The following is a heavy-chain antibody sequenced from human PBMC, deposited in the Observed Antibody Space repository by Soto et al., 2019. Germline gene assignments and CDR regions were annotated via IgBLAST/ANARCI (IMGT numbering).Heavy chain of an antibody. CDR3: TRGSGSYYSLY. CDR1: GFTLSVNA. D-gene: IGHD1-26*01. Sequence: SLRLSCATSGFTLSVNAMSWVRQAPGKGLEWVSSISGSGTSTSYADSVKGRFTISRDSSKNTLYLQMNSLRVEDTAIYYCTRGSGSYYSLYWGQGTLVTVSS. V-gene: IGHV3-23*01. CDR2: ISGSGTST. J-gene: IGHJ4*02.